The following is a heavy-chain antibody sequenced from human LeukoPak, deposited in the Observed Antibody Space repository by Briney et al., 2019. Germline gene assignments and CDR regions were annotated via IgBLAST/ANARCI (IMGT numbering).Heavy chain of an antibody. J-gene: IGHJ4*02. V-gene: IGHV1-69*13. CDR1: GGTFSSYA. D-gene: IGHD3-10*01. CDR3: ARVLYGSGSYLDY. Sequence: ASVKVFSKASGGTFSSYAISWVRQAPGQGLEWMGGIIPIFGTANYAQKFQGRVTITADESTSTAYMELSSLRSEDTAVYYCARVLYGSGSYLDYWGQGTLVTVSS. CDR2: IIPIFGTA.